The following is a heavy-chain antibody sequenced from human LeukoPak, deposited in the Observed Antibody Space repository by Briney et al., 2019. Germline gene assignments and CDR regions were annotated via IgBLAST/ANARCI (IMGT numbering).Heavy chain of an antibody. D-gene: IGHD6-13*01. CDR2: IYYSGST. Sequence: SQTLSLTCTVSGGSISSGDYYWSWIRQPPGKGLEWIGYIYYSGSTYYNPSLKSRVTISVDTSKNQFSLKLSSVTAAGTAVYYCAGKTRHGSRPVPYHFDYWGQGTLVTVSS. V-gene: IGHV4-30-4*01. CDR3: AGKTRHGSRPVPYHFDY. J-gene: IGHJ4*02. CDR1: GGSISSGDYY.